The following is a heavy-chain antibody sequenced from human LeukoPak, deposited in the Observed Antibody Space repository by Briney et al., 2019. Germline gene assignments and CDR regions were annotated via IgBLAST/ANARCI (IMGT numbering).Heavy chain of an antibody. CDR3: AKDAHGDYSSYMDV. J-gene: IGHJ6*03. V-gene: IGHV3-30*02. D-gene: IGHD4-17*01. Sequence: GGSLRLSCAASGFTFSSYSMNWVRQAPGKGLEWVAFIRSDGTNTNYADSVKGRFTISRDNSKNRLYPQMNSLRAEDTAGYYCAKDAHGDYSSYMDVWGKGTTVTVSS. CDR2: IRSDGTNT. CDR1: GFTFSSYS.